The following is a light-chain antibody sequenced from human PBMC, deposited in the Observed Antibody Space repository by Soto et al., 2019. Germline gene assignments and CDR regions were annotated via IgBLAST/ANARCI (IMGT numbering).Light chain of an antibody. Sequence: EIVLTQSPGTLSLSPGERATLSCRASQSITSNYLAWYQQKPGQAPRLLIYLASNRAAGIPDRFSGSGSGADFPLTINRLEPEDLAVYHCQQYGSSPRTFGQGTKVDI. CDR3: QQYGSSPRT. V-gene: IGKV3-20*01. CDR2: LAS. J-gene: IGKJ1*01. CDR1: QSITSNY.